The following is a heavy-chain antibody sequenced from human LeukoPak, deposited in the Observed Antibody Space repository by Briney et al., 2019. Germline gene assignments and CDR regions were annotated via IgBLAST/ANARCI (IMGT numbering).Heavy chain of an antibody. CDR3: AGARFGPGYSSSWYVSVGFDY. V-gene: IGHV4-39*07. CDR2: IYYSGST. J-gene: IGHJ4*02. D-gene: IGHD6-13*01. Sequence: SETLSLTCTVSGGSTSSSSYYWGWIRQPPGKGLEWIGSIYYSGSTYYNPSLKSRVTISVDTSKNQFSLKLSSVTAADTAVYYCAGARFGPGYSSSWYVSVGFDYWGQGTLVTVSS. CDR1: GGSTSSSSYY.